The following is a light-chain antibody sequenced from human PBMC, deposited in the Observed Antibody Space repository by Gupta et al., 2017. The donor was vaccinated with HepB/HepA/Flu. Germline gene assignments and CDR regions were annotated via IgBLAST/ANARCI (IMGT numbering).Light chain of an antibody. V-gene: IGKV1-12*01. CDR2: AAS. J-gene: IGKJ4*01. CDR1: QDISSR. Sequence: GDRVTITCRASQDISSRLAWYQQRPGKAPNLLIYAASSLQSGVPSRFSGSGSGTDFTLTINSLQPEDFATYYCQQASSFPLTFSGGTKVEIK. CDR3: QQASSFPLT.